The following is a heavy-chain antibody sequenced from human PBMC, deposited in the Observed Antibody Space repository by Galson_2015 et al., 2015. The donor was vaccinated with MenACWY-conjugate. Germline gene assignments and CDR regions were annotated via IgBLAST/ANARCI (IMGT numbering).Heavy chain of an antibody. J-gene: IGHJ4*02. CDR1: GGSISRYY. V-gene: IGHV4-59*08. CDR3: ARLGSGWSGVDH. CDR2: IYFTGKT. Sequence: SETLSLTCSVSGGSISRYYWSWIRQPPGKGLEWIGHIYFTGKTNYNPSLKSRVAISLDTSQNQFSLKMNSVTAADTAVYFCARLGSGWSGVDHWGQGTLDTVSS. D-gene: IGHD6-19*01.